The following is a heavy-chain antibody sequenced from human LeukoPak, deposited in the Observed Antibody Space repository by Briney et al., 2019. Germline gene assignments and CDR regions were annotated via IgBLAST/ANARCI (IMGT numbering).Heavy chain of an antibody. D-gene: IGHD6-6*01. V-gene: IGHV4-61*02. J-gene: IGHJ4*02. CDR1: GGSLSSGSYY. Sequence: PQTLSLSCTVSGGSLSSGSYYWSWIRQTAGKGLEWIGRIYTSGSTNYNPSPKRRVPISVETSKNNFSPQLCPLTAADTAAYYGARFYSSSFDYWVQGTLVADCS. CDR2: IYTSGST. CDR3: ARFYSSSFDY.